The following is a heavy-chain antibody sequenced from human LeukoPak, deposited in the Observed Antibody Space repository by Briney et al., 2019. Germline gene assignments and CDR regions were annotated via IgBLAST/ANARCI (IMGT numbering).Heavy chain of an antibody. Sequence: ASVKVSCKASGYTFTGYYMHWVRQAPGQGLEWMGWINPNSGGTNYAQKFQGRVTMTRDTSISTAYMELSRLRSDDTAVYYCASHMAQYCSSTSCYAEGYGMDLWGQGTTVTVSS. CDR1: GYTFTGYY. CDR3: ASHMAQYCSSTSCYAEGYGMDL. CDR2: INPNSGGT. D-gene: IGHD2-2*01. V-gene: IGHV1-2*02. J-gene: IGHJ6*02.